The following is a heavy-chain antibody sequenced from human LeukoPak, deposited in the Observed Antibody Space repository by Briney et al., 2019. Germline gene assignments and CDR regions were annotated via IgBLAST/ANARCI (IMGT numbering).Heavy chain of an antibody. CDR1: GFTFSDYY. J-gene: IGHJ3*02. CDR3: ARVESSGSRAYDI. V-gene: IGHV3-11*04. CDR2: ISSSGNTM. Sequence: GGSLRLSCAASGFTFSDYYMSWIRQAPGKGLEWVSYISSSGNTMYYTDSVKGRFTISRDNAKNSLYLQMGSLRADDMGVYYCARVESSGSRAYDIWGQGTMVTVSS. D-gene: IGHD6-19*01.